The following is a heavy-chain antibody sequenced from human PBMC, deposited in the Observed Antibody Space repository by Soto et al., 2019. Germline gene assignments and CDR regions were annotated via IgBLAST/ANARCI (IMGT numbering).Heavy chain of an antibody. CDR2: ISGGGGNT. Sequence: EVQLLESGGGLVQPGGSLRLSCAASGFTFSSYAMIWVRQAPGKGLEWISDISGGGGNTHYGDSVKGRFTISRDNCNKMLYLQMNSLRAEDTAIYYCAKWAVVAGRGWFDPWGQGTLVTVSS. CDR1: GFTFSSYA. CDR3: AKWAVVAGRGWFDP. D-gene: IGHD2-15*01. J-gene: IGHJ5*02. V-gene: IGHV3-23*01.